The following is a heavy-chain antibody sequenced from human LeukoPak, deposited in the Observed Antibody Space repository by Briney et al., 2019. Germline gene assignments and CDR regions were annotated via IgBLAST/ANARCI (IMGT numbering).Heavy chain of an antibody. CDR1: GGPFNDYY. D-gene: IGHD5-12*01. Sequence: SETLSLTCAVYGGPFNDYYWNWLRQPPGKGLEWIGEINHSGSTNYHPSYKSRVTISLDTSQNHFSLKLTSVTAADTAVYHCARSGRDVGFAFDIWGLGTLVTISS. J-gene: IGHJ3*02. CDR2: INHSGST. V-gene: IGHV4-34*01. CDR3: ARSGRDVGFAFDI.